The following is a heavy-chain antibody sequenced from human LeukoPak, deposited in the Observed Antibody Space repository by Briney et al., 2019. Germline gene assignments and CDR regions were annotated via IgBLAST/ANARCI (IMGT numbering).Heavy chain of an antibody. CDR2: INSDGSST. D-gene: IGHD6-19*01. J-gene: IGHJ4*02. V-gene: IGHV3-74*01. CDR3: ATETEQWLVLQLDY. CDR1: GFTFSSYW. Sequence: PGGFLRLSCAASGFTFSSYWMHWVRQAPGKGLVWVSRINSDGSSTSYADSVKGRFTISRDNAKNTLYLQMNSLRAEDTAVYYCATETEQWLVLQLDYWGQGTLVTVSS.